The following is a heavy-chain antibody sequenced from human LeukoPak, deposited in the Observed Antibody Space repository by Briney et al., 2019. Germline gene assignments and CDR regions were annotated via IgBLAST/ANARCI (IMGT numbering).Heavy chain of an antibody. J-gene: IGHJ4*02. V-gene: IGHV3-74*01. CDR2: INSDGSIT. CDR1: GFTFSSYW. CDR3: ARDRNTGSSYENLFEY. Sequence: GGPLRLSCAASGFTFSSYWMHWVRQAPGKGLVWVSRINSDGSITSYADSVKGRFTISRDNAKNTLYLQMNSLRAEDTSVYYCARDRNTGSSYENLFEYWGQGSLVSVSS. D-gene: IGHD1-26*01.